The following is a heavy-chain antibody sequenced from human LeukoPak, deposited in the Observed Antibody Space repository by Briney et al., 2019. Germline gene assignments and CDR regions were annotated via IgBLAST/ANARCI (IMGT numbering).Heavy chain of an antibody. J-gene: IGHJ4*02. CDR1: GYTFTAYY. D-gene: IGHD4-17*01. V-gene: IGHV1-2*02. Sequence: ASVKVSCKASGYTFTAYYIHWVRQAPGQGLEWMGWINPHSGDTNYVQNFQGRVTMTRDTSISTAYMELSRVRSDDMAVYYCARGSNYGDFFDYWGQGTLVTVSS. CDR3: ARGSNYGDFFDY. CDR2: INPHSGDT.